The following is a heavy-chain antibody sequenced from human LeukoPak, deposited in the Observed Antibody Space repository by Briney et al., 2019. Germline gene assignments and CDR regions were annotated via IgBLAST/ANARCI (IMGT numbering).Heavy chain of an antibody. D-gene: IGHD2-15*01. CDR3: SRLVGGGRFDH. V-gene: IGHV3-7*01. J-gene: IGHJ5*02. CDR1: GLKFSSYW. Sequence: GGSLRLFCTASGLKFSSYWMTWVRQAPGKGLEWVASINLDGSESRYVDSVKGRFPISRDNGKNPLYLHTNILSADDTAVYYFSRLVGGGRFDHWGQG. CDR2: INLDGSES.